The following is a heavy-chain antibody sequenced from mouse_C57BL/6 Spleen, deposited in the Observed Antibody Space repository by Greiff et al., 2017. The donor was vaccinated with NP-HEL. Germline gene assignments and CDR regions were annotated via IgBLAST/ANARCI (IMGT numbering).Heavy chain of an antibody. J-gene: IGHJ4*01. D-gene: IGHD1-2*01. Sequence: EVMLMESGEGLVKPGGSLKLSCAASGFTFSSYAMSWVRQTPEKRLEWVAYISSGGDYIYYADTVKGRFTISRDNARNTLYLQMSSLKSEDTAMYYCTRGSYGGAMDYWGQGTSVTVPS. CDR3: TRGSYGGAMDY. CDR2: ISSGGDYI. V-gene: IGHV5-9-1*02. CDR1: GFTFSSYA.